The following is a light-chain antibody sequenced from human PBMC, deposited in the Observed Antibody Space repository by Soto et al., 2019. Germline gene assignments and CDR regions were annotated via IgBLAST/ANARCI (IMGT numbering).Light chain of an antibody. V-gene: IGLV1-40*01. CDR3: QSYDSSLSRV. CDR1: SSNIGAGYD. CDR2: GNS. J-gene: IGLJ2*01. Sequence: QSVLTQPPSVSGAPGQRVTISCTGSSSNIGAGYDVHWYQQLPGTAPKLLIYGNSNRPSGVPDRFSGSKSGTSASLAITGPQTEAEDDYSCQSYDSSLSRVFGGGTKVTVL.